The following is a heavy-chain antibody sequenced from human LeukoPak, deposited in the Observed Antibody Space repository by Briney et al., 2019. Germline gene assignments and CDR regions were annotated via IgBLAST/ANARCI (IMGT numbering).Heavy chain of an antibody. Sequence: PSETLSLTCTVSGGSISSYYWSWIRQPPGKGLEWIGYIYYSGSTNYNPSLKSRVTISVDTSKNQFSLKLSSVTAADTAVYYCARGWVVGATTMFYYFHYWGQGTLVTVSS. J-gene: IGHJ4*02. CDR3: ARGWVVGATTMFYYFHY. D-gene: IGHD1-26*01. CDR1: GGSISSYY. CDR2: IYYSGST. V-gene: IGHV4-59*01.